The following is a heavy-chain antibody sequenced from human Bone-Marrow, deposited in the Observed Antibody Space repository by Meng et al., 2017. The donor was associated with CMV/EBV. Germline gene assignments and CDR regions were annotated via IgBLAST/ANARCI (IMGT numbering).Heavy chain of an antibody. Sequence: ETLSLTCTVSGDSINGYYWTWIRQPPGKGLEYIGYIYFTGSTNSNPSLKSRITMSVDTSKNQYSLTLRSVTAADTAVDACAGASNAGGWCDPWGQGTLVTVSS. CDR2: IYFTGST. J-gene: IGHJ5*02. CDR1: GDSINGYY. V-gene: IGHV4-59*01. CDR3: AGASNAGGWCDP. D-gene: IGHD4/OR15-4a*01.